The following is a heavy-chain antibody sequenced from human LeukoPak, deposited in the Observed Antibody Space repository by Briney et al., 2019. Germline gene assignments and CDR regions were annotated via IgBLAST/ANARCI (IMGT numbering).Heavy chain of an antibody. CDR3: ARVLPVASRDY. D-gene: IGHD2-2*01. CDR1: GFTFSTYW. J-gene: IGHJ4*02. V-gene: IGHV3-7*01. Sequence: PGGSLRLSCAASGFTFSTYWMSWVRQAPGKGLEWVANIKQDGSDKFYVDSVKGRFTISRDNAENSMYLQMNSLRAEDTAVYYCARVLPVASRDYWGQGTLVTVSS. CDR2: IKQDGSDK.